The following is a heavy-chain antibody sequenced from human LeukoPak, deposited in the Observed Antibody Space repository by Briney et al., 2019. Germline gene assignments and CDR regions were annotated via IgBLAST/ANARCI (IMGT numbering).Heavy chain of an antibody. CDR3: ARAGPAAGIDY. Sequence: PGGSLRLSCAASGFTVSSNYMSWVRQAPGKGLERVSVIYSGGSTYYADSVKGRFTISGDNSKNTLYLQMNSLRAEDTAVYYCARAGPAAGIDYWGQGTLVTVSS. J-gene: IGHJ4*02. V-gene: IGHV3-53*01. D-gene: IGHD6-13*01. CDR1: GFTVSSNY. CDR2: IYSGGST.